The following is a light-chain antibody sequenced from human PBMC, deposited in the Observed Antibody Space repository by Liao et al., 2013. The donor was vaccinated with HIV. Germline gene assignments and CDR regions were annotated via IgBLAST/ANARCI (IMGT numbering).Light chain of an antibody. J-gene: IGLJ1*01. CDR3: QAWDSSTYV. V-gene: IGLV3-1*01. CDR2: DDD. CDR1: KLGNKY. Sequence: SYALTQPPSVSVSPGQTAIITCSGHKLGNKYTSWYQQKPGQSPVLVIYDDDKRPSGIPERFSGSNSGNTATLTISGTQAMDEADFYCQAWDSSTYVFGTGTKVTVL.